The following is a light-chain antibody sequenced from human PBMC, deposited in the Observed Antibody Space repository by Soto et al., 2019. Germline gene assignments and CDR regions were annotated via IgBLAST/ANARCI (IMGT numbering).Light chain of an antibody. Sequence: ALTQPPSASGSFGQSVTISCTGTSSDVGGYNYVSWYQQHPGKAPKLMIYEVSERPSGVPDRFSGSKSGNTASLTVSGLQADDEADYYCSSYSGTNYHYVFGTGTKLTV. CDR2: EVS. V-gene: IGLV2-8*01. CDR1: SSDVGGYNY. J-gene: IGLJ1*01. CDR3: SSYSGTNYHYV.